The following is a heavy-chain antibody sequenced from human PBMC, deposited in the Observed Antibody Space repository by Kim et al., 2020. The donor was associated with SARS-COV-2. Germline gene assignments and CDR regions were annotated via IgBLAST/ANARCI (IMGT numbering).Heavy chain of an antibody. CDR1: GGSFSGYY. Sequence: SETLSLTCAVYGGSFSGYYWSWIRQPPGKGLEWIGEINHSGSTNYNPSLKSRVTISVDTSKNQFSLKLSSVTAADTAVYYCARAKGDYSSSWYRRGWFDPWGQGTLVTVSS. J-gene: IGHJ5*02. D-gene: IGHD6-13*01. CDR2: INHSGST. CDR3: ARAKGDYSSSWYRRGWFDP. V-gene: IGHV4-34*01.